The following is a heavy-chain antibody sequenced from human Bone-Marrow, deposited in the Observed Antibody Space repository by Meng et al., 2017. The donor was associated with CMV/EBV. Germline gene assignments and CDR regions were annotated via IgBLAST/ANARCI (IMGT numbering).Heavy chain of an antibody. D-gene: IGHD1-26*01. CDR2: ISSSSSTI. J-gene: IGHJ4*02. V-gene: IGHV3-48*04. CDR1: GFTFSSYS. CDR3: ARDRWELLQPFDD. Sequence: GESLKISCAASGFTFSSYSMNWVRQAPGKGLEWVSYISSSSSTIYYADSVKGRFTISKDNAKNSLYLQMNSLRAEDTAVYYCARDRWELLQPFDDWGQGTLVTVSS.